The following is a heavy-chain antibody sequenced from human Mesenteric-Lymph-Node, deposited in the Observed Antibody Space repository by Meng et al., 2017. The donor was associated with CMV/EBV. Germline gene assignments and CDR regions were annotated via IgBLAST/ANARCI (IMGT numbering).Heavy chain of an antibody. V-gene: IGHV3-23*01. CDR3: AKDLEIVVVYWYFDL. J-gene: IGHJ2*01. D-gene: IGHD3-22*01. Sequence: GREGRGKGLEWVTASSGSGGSTYKAEYVKGRYNISRDNSKNTLYLQMNSLRAEDTAVYYCAKDLEIVVVYWYFDLWGRGTLVTVSS. CDR2: SSGSGGST.